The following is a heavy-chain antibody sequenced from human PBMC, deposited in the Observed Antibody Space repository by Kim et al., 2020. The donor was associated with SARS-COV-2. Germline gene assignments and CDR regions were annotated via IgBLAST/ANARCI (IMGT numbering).Heavy chain of an antibody. J-gene: IGHJ2*01. Sequence: DSVKGRFTISRDNSKNTLYLRMNSLRAEDTAVYYCARGSNWNYGDWYFDLWGRGTLVTVSS. V-gene: IGHV3-66*01. CDR3: ARGSNWNYGDWYFDL. D-gene: IGHD1-7*01.